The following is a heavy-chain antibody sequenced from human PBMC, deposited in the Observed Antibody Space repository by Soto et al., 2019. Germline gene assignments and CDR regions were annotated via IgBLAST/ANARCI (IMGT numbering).Heavy chain of an antibody. J-gene: IGHJ3*02. D-gene: IGHD3-10*01. CDR3: ARGMSFGVPANAFDI. CDR1: GCTFTSYD. Sequence: GASVKVSCKASGCTFTSYDSNWVRQATGQGLEWMGWMNPNSGNTGYAQKFQGRVTMNRNTSTSTAYMEMSRVRYEDTDVYDCARGMSFGVPANAFDIWGQGTLVTVSS. V-gene: IGHV1-8*01. CDR2: MNPNSGNT.